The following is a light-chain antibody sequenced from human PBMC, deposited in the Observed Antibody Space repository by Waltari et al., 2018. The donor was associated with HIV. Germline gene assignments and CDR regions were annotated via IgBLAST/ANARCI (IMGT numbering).Light chain of an antibody. J-gene: IGKJ4*01. CDR1: QSVSDF. Sequence: IVLTQSPATLSLSPGERAPLSCRASQSVSDFLAWYQQKPGQAPRLLIYDASNRATGIPARFSGSGSETEFTLTISNLEPEDFAVYYCQQRSNWLTFGGGTKVEMK. CDR3: QQRSNWLT. V-gene: IGKV3-11*01. CDR2: DAS.